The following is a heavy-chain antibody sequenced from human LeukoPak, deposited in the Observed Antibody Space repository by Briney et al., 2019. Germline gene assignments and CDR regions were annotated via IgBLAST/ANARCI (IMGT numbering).Heavy chain of an antibody. V-gene: IGHV3-30*18. Sequence: GGSLRLSCAASGFTFSSYSMTWVRQAPGKGLEWVAVISYDGSNKYYADSVKGRLTISRDNSKNTLYLQMNSLRAEDTAVYYCANTLVVPGHYWGQGTLVTVSS. CDR2: ISYDGSNK. D-gene: IGHD2-2*01. CDR3: ANTLVVPGHY. J-gene: IGHJ4*02. CDR1: GFTFSSYS.